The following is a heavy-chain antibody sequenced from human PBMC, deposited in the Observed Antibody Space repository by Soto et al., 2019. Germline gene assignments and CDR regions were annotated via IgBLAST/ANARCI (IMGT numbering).Heavy chain of an antibody. CDR1: GYTFTSYG. J-gene: IGHJ2*01. V-gene: IGHV1-18*04. Sequence: VSVQVSCEASGYTFTSYGISWVRQAPGQWLEWRGWVSAYPGNTTYTQQLQGRVTMPTDPSTSTGYLELRRLRSDHTGVYGCARSRWLVEPVPNYLDYGGQRRLW. CDR2: VSAYPGNT. CDR3: ARSRWLVEPVPNYLDYGGQRRL. D-gene: IGHD4-17*01.